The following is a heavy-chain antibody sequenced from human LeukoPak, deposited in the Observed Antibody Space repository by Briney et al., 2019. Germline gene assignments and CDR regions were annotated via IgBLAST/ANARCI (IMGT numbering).Heavy chain of an antibody. CDR3: ARVMGCSGGSCYYGMDV. J-gene: IGHJ6*02. CDR2: ISSSSSYI. CDR1: GFTFSSYA. V-gene: IGHV3-21*01. Sequence: GGSLRLSCAASGFTFSSYAMSWVRQAPGKGLEWVSSISSSSSYIYYADSVKGRFTISRDNAKNSLYLQMNSLRAEDTAVYYCARVMGCSGGSCYYGMDVWGQGTTVTVSS. D-gene: IGHD2-15*01.